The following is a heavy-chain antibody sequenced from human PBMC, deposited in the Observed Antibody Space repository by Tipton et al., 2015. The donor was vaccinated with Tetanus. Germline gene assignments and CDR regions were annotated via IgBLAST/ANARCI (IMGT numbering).Heavy chain of an antibody. J-gene: IGHJ4*02. CDR3: ARASLDIVVVVAAPEFDY. Sequence: TLSLTCAVYGGSFSGYYWSWIRQPPGKGLEWIGEINHSGSTNYNPSLKSRVTISVDTSKNQFSLKLSSVTAADTAVYYCARASLDIVVVVAAPEFDYWGQGTLVTVSS. V-gene: IGHV4-34*01. D-gene: IGHD2-15*01. CDR2: INHSGST. CDR1: GGSFSGYY.